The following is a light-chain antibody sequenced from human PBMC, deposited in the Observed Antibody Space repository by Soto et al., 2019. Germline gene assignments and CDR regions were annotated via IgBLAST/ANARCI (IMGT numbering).Light chain of an antibody. CDR2: AAS. CDR3: QQSYVTPWT. J-gene: IGKJ1*01. V-gene: IGKV1-39*01. CDR1: QDISSS. Sequence: DIQMTQSPSTLSASVGDTVTVACRASQDISSSLNWYQHKSGKAPKLLIYAASGLHSGVPSRFSGSGSGTDFTLTISSLQPEDFATYYCQQSYVTPWTFGQGTKVDIK.